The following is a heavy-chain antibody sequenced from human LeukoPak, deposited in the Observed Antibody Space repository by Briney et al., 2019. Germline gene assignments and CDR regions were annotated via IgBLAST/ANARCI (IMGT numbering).Heavy chain of an antibody. CDR1: GFSFSDYY. V-gene: IGHV3-11*03. D-gene: IGHD3-22*01. CDR2: ISSSSSYT. Sequence: GGSLRLSCAASGFSFSDYYMSWIRQAPGKGLEWVSYISSSSSYTNYADSVKGRFTTSRDNAKNSLYLQMNSLRAEDTAVYYCATQSSGFDYWGQGTLVTVSS. CDR3: ATQSSGFDY. J-gene: IGHJ4*02.